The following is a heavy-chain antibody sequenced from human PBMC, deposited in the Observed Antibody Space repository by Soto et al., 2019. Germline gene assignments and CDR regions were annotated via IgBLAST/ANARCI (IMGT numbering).Heavy chain of an antibody. Sequence: QVQLVQSGAEVKKPGASVKVSCKASGYTFTSYYMHWVRQAPGQGLEWMGIINPSGGSTSYAQKFQGRVTMTRDTSKSTVYMELSSLRSEDTAVYYCAGLTREYYFDYWGQGTLVTVSS. CDR2: INPSGGST. V-gene: IGHV1-46*01. CDR1: GYTFTSYY. J-gene: IGHJ4*02. D-gene: IGHD3-16*01. CDR3: AGLTREYYFDY.